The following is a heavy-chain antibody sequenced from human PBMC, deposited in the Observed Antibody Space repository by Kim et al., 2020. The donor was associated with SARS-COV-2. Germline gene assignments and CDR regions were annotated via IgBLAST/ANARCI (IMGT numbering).Heavy chain of an antibody. CDR3: ARQAIRVVVPAAMPSGYDI. D-gene: IGHD2-2*01. CDR1: GGSISSSSYY. CDR2: IYYSGST. V-gene: IGHV4-39*01. Sequence: SETLSLTCTVSGGSISSSSYYWGWIRQPPGKGLEWIGSIYYSGSTYYNPSLKSRVTISVDTSKNQFSLKLSSVTAADTAVYYCARQAIRVVVPAAMPSGYDIWGQGTMVTVSS. J-gene: IGHJ3*02.